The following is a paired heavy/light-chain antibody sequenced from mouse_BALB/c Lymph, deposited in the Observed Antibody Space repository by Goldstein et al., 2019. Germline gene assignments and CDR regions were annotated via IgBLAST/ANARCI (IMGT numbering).Light chain of an antibody. CDR2: SAS. Sequence: DIVMTQSQKFMSTSVGDRVSVTCKASQNVGTNVAWYQQKPGQSPKALIYSASYRYSGVPDRFTGSGSGTDFTLTISNVQSEDLAEYFCQQYNSYPTFGGGTKLEIK. CDR3: QQYNSYPT. CDR1: QNVGTN. V-gene: IGKV6-15*01. J-gene: IGKJ2*01.
Heavy chain of an antibody. D-gene: IGHD2-1*01. V-gene: IGHV1S81*02. J-gene: IGHJ4*01. CDR1: GYTFTSYY. CDR2: INPSNGGT. Sequence: QVQLQQPGAELVKPGASVKLSCKASGYTFTSYYMYWVKQRPGQGLEWIGGINPSNGGTNFNEKFKSKATLTVDKSSSTAYMQLSSLTSEDSAVYYCTRSRGNYDYYAMDYWGQGTSVTVSS. CDR3: TRSRGNYDYYAMDY.